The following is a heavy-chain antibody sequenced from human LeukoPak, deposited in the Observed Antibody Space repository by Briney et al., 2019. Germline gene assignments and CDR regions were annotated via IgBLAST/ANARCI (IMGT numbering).Heavy chain of an antibody. V-gene: IGHV1-2*02. J-gene: IGHJ6*03. CDR1: GYTLTDYY. CDR3: ARESRLQTYYYGSGSQDYYYYYYRDV. Sequence: ASVTVSFKASGYTLTDYYMHWVRPAPGQGLEWMGWINPNSGGTNYAQKFQGRVTITRDTYISTAYMELSRLRSEDTAVYYCARESRLQTYYYGSGSQDYYYYYYRDVWGKGTTVTISS. CDR2: INPNSGGT. D-gene: IGHD3-10*01.